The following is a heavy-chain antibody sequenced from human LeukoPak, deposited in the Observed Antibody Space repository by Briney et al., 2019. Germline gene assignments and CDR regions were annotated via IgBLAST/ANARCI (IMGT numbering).Heavy chain of an antibody. V-gene: IGHV3-30*18. D-gene: IGHD4-23*01. CDR2: ISYDGSNK. Sequence: GRSLRLSCAASGFTFSSYGMHWVRQAPGKGLEWVAVISYDGSNKYYADSVKGRFTISRDNSKNTLYLQMNSLRAEDTAVYYCAKCSPTTVAYFDYWGQGTLVTVSS. J-gene: IGHJ4*02. CDR1: GFTFSSYG. CDR3: AKCSPTTVAYFDY.